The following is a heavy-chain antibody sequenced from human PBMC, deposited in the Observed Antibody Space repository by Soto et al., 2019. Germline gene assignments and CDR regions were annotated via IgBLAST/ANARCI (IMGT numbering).Heavy chain of an antibody. CDR3: ARVVVGYCSGGSCYSLDY. CDR1: GYTFTSYA. D-gene: IGHD2-15*01. J-gene: IGHJ4*02. V-gene: IGHV1-3*01. Sequence: QVQLVQSGAEVKKPGASVKVSCKASGYTFTSYAMHWVRQAPGQGLEWMGWINAGNGNTKYSQKFQGRVTITRDTYASTAYMELSSLRSEDTAVYYCARVVVGYCSGGSCYSLDYWGQGTLVTVAS. CDR2: INAGNGNT.